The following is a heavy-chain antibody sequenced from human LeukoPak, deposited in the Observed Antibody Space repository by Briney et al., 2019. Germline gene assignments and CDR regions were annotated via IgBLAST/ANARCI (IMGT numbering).Heavy chain of an antibody. J-gene: IGHJ3*02. V-gene: IGHV3-49*03. CDR2: IRSKAYGGTT. CDR1: GFTFGDYA. D-gene: IGHD5-24*01. Sequence: GGSLRLSCTASGFTFGDYAMNWFRQAPGKGLEWVGFIRSKAYGGTTEYAASVKGRFTISRDDSKSIAYLQMNSLKTEDTAVYYCTRDLQFSRDAFDIWGQGTVVTVSS. CDR3: TRDLQFSRDAFDI.